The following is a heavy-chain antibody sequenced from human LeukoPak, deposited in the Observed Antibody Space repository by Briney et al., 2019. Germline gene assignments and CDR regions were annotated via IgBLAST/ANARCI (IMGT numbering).Heavy chain of an antibody. J-gene: IGHJ4*02. D-gene: IGHD6-19*01. CDR1: GFTFSSHW. CDR2: IGGSGGRT. Sequence: GGSLRLSCAASGFTFSSHWMYWVRQAPGKGLEWVSSIGGSGGRTYYADSVKGRFTISRDNSKNTLYLQMNSLRAEDTAVYYCAKDNAYSSGWLYYFDYWGQGTLVTVSS. V-gene: IGHV3-23*01. CDR3: AKDNAYSSGWLYYFDY.